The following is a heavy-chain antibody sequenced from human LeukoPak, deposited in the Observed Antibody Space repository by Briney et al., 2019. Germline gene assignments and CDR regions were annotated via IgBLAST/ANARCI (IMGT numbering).Heavy chain of an antibody. D-gene: IGHD2-2*02. CDR2: INPNRPST. Sequence: GASVKVSCKASGYTFTGYYIHWVRQAPGQGLEWMGWINPNRPSTNYAQKFQGRVTMTRDTSISTAYLELSRLRSDDTAVYYCARASALLYQNWFDPWGQGTLVTVSS. CDR3: ARASALLYQNWFDP. J-gene: IGHJ5*02. V-gene: IGHV1-2*02. CDR1: GYTFTGYY.